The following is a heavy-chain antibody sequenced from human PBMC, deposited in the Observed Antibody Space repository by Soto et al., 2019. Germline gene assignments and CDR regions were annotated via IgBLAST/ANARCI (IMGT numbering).Heavy chain of an antibody. D-gene: IGHD4-17*01. J-gene: IGHJ4*02. Sequence: QVQLVESGGGVVQPGRSLILSCAASGFTFSNYAMNWVRQAPGKGLEWVALISSDGSDKYYADSVKGRFTISRDNFKKTLYLQMNSLRAEDTAVFYCARVDYGDYPKDSFFDYWGQGTLVTVSS. V-gene: IGHV3-30-3*01. CDR3: ARVDYGDYPKDSFFDY. CDR2: ISSDGSDK. CDR1: GFTFSNYA.